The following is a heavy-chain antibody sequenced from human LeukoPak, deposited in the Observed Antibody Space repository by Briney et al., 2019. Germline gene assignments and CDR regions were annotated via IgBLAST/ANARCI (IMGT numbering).Heavy chain of an antibody. D-gene: IGHD2-8*01. CDR1: GYTFTSYG. CDR2: ISAYNGNT. J-gene: IGHJ6*02. V-gene: IGHV1-18*01. CDR3: ASCCTNGVCPNYYYYGMDV. Sequence: ASVKVSCKASGYTFTSYGISWVRQAPGQGLEWMGWISAYNGNTNYAQKLQGRVTMTTDTSTSTAYMELRSLRSDDTAVYYCASCCTNGVCPNYYYYGMDVWGQGTTVTVSS.